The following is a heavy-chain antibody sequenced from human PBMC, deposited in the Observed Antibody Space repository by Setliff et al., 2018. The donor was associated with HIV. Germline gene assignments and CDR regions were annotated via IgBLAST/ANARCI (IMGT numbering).Heavy chain of an antibody. CDR3: VRPGGRYSLYHDY. Sequence: PGGSLRLSCAASGFTFSGSAVHWVRQASGKGLEWVGRIRSKANTYATAYGSSVKGRFTLSRDDSKSTAYLQMNSLKTEDTAIYYCVRPGGRYSLYHDYWGRGTLVTVSS. CDR1: GFTFSGSA. D-gene: IGHD3-16*01. J-gene: IGHJ4*02. V-gene: IGHV3-73*01. CDR2: IRSKANTYAT.